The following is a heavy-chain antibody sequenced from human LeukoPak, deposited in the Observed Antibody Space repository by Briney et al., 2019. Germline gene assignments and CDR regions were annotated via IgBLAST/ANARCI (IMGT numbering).Heavy chain of an antibody. J-gene: IGHJ4*02. V-gene: IGHV4-31*02. CDR3: ARSGLSATGEFDY. D-gene: IGHD4-17*01. Sequence: WIGYIYYSGSTYYNPSLKSRLTISVDTSKNQSSLKLSSVTAADTAVYYCARSGLSATGEFDYWGQGTLVTVSS. CDR2: IYYSGST.